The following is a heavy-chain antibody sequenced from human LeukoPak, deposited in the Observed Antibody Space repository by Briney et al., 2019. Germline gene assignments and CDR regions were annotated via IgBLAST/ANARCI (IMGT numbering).Heavy chain of an antibody. J-gene: IGHJ4*02. CDR3: AKVRGTYSSGYFFDY. CDR2: ITTSNYI. V-gene: IGHV3-21*04. CDR1: GFTFSSHS. D-gene: IGHD6-19*01. Sequence: PGGSLRLSCAVSGFTFSSHSVNWVRQAPGKGLEWVLSITTSNYIYYAESVKGRFTISRDNAKNSLYLQMNSLRAEDTAFYYCAKVRGTYSSGYFFDYWGQGTLVTVSS.